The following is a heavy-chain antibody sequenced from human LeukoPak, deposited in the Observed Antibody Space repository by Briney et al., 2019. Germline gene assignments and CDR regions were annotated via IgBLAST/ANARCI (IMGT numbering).Heavy chain of an antibody. V-gene: IGHV4-34*01. Sequence: PSETLSLTCAVYGGSFSGYYWSWIRQPPGKGLEWIGEINHSGSTNYNPSLKSRVTISVDTSKNQFSLKLSSVTAADTAVYYCARLYGDYRDYWGQGTLVTVSP. CDR2: INHSGST. D-gene: IGHD4-17*01. CDR3: ARLYGDYRDY. J-gene: IGHJ4*02. CDR1: GGSFSGYY.